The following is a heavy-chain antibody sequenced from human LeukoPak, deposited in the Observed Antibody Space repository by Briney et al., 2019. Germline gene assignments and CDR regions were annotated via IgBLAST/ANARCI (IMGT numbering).Heavy chain of an antibody. CDR2: ISSSGSTI. V-gene: IGHV3-11*04. J-gene: IGHJ3*02. CDR3: AGSIPLKPRPELSLGESHDAFDI. CDR1: GFTFSDYY. Sequence: PGGSLRLSCAASGFTFSDYYMSWIRQAPGKGLEWVSYISSSGSTIYYADSVKGRFTISRDNAKNSLYLQMNSLRAEDTAVYYCAGSIPLKPRPELSLGESHDAFDIWGQGTMVTVSS. D-gene: IGHD3-16*01.